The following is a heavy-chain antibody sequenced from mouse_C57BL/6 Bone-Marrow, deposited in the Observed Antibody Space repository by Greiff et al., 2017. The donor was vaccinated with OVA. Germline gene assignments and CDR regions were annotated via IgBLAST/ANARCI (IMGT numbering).Heavy chain of an antibody. V-gene: IGHV5-17*01. D-gene: IGHD2-4*01. Sequence: EVMLVESGGGLVKPGGSLKLSCAASGFAFSDYGMHWVRQAPEKGLEWVAYISSGSSTIYYADTVKGRFTISRDNAKNTLFLHMTSLRSEDTAMYYCARSYDYAWFAYWGQGTLVTVSA. CDR1: GFAFSDYG. CDR2: ISSGSSTI. CDR3: ARSYDYAWFAY. J-gene: IGHJ3*01.